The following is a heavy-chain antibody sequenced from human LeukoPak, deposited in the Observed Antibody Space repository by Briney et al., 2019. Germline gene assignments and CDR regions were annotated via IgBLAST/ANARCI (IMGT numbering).Heavy chain of an antibody. V-gene: IGHV4-61*02. J-gene: IGHJ6*03. Sequence: PSETLSLTCTVSGGSISSGRYYWRWIRQPAGKGLEWIGRIYTSGSTNYNPSLKSRVTMSVDTSKNQFSLKLSSVTAADTAVYYCARETDYYYDSSAYWERGYYMDVWGRGTTVTISS. CDR1: GGSISSGRYY. D-gene: IGHD3-22*01. CDR3: ARETDYYYDSSAYWERGYYMDV. CDR2: IYTSGST.